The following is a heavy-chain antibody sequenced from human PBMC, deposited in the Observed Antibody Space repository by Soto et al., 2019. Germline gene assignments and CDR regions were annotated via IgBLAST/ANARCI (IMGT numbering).Heavy chain of an antibody. Sequence: ASVKVSCKASGYTFSSFHINWVRQASGQGLEWMGWMNPNNGDTDYAQNFQARVTMTRDTSTGTAYMELTSLTFEDTAIYFCARGIDEGVDYWGQGTLVTVSS. CDR1: GYTFSSFH. CDR3: ARGIDEGVDY. J-gene: IGHJ4*02. V-gene: IGHV1-8*01. D-gene: IGHD1-26*01. CDR2: MNPNNGDT.